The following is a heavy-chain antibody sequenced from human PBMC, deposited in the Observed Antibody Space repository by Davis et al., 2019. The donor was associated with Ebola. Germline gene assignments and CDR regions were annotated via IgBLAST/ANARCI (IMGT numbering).Heavy chain of an antibody. Sequence: ASVKVSCKASGYTFTSYGISWVRQAPGQGLEWMGWISAYNGNTNYAQKLQGRVTMTTDTSTSTAYMELRSLRSDDTAVYYCARTDCSSTSCYLFYYYYYYYMDVWGKGTTVTVSS. D-gene: IGHD2-2*01. J-gene: IGHJ6*03. CDR3: ARTDCSSTSCYLFYYYYYYYMDV. CDR2: ISAYNGNT. V-gene: IGHV1-18*04. CDR1: GYTFTSYG.